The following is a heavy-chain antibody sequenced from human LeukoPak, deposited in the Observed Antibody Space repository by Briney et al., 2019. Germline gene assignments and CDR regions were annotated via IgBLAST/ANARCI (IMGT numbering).Heavy chain of an antibody. CDR3: ARVAKIRGVIIIPDSYGMDV. D-gene: IGHD3-10*01. V-gene: IGHV1-69*13. J-gene: IGHJ6*04. Sequence: SVKVSCKASGGTFIIYAISWGRQAPGQGVEWMGGIIPIFGTANYAQKFQGRVTITADESTSTAYMELSSLRSEDTAVYYCARVAKIRGVIIIPDSYGMDVWGKGTTVTVSS. CDR1: GGTFIIYA. CDR2: IIPIFGTA.